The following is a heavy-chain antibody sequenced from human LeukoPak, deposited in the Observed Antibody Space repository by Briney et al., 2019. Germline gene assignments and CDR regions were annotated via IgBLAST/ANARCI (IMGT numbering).Heavy chain of an antibody. D-gene: IGHD5-18*01. V-gene: IGHV3-48*01. J-gene: IGHJ4*02. CDR1: VFIFSNYN. CDR2: ISSTSSSI. CDR3: ARALGYSYGYVIDY. Sequence: GGSLRLSCAASVFIFSNYNMNWVRQAPGKGREWVSYISSTSSSIYYADSVKGRFTISGDNAKNSLYLQMSSLRAEDTGVYYCARALGYSYGYVIDYWGQGTLVTVSS.